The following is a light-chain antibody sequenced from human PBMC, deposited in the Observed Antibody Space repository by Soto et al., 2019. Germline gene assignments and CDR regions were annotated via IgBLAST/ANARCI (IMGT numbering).Light chain of an antibody. V-gene: IGKV3-11*01. CDR3: QQRSNWPPYT. CDR1: QSVSSY. Sequence: EIVLTQSPATLSLSPGERATLSCRASQSVSSYLAWYQQKPGQAPRLLIYDASNRATGIPARFSGSGSGTDFTLTISSLVPEDLAVYYCQQRSNWPPYTFGQGTKLEIK. J-gene: IGKJ2*01. CDR2: DAS.